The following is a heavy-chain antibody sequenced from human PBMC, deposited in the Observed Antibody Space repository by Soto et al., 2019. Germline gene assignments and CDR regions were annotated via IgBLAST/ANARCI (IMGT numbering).Heavy chain of an antibody. V-gene: IGHV4-59*01. CDR2: IYYSGST. Sequence: SETLSLSCTVSGGSISSYYWSWIRQPPGKGLEWIGYIYYSGSTNYNPSLKSRVTISVDTSKNQFSLKLSSVTAADTAVYYCARTSYRSSNPVDYWGQGTLVTVS. CDR1: GGSISSYY. CDR3: ARTSYRSSNPVDY. J-gene: IGHJ4*02. D-gene: IGHD6-6*01.